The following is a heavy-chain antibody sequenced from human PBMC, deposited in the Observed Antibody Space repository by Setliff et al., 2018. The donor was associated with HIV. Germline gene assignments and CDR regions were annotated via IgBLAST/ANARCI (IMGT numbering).Heavy chain of an antibody. CDR2: IYTSGST. Sequence: KTSETLSLTCTVSGGSISSYYWSWIRQPPGKGLEWIGYIYTSGSTNYNPSLKSRVTISVDTSKNQFSLKLSSVTAADTAVYYCARVQMAYAAFDVWGQGTMVTVS. J-gene: IGHJ3*01. D-gene: IGHD4-17*01. CDR1: GGSISSYY. V-gene: IGHV4-4*09. CDR3: ARVQMAYAAFDV.